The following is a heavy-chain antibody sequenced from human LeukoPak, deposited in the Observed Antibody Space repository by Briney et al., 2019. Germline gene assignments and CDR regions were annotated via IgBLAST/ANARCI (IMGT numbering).Heavy chain of an antibody. J-gene: IGHJ4*02. V-gene: IGHV3-23*01. CDR1: GFTFSSYA. CDR2: ISGSGGST. D-gene: IGHD3-9*01. CDR3: TTDRYYDILTGLLLNY. Sequence: GGSLRLSCAASGFTFSSYAMSWVRQAPGKGLEWVSAISGSGGSTYYADSVKGRFTISRDNSKNTLYLQMNSLKTDDTAVYYCTTDRYYDILTGLLLNYWGQGTLVTVSS.